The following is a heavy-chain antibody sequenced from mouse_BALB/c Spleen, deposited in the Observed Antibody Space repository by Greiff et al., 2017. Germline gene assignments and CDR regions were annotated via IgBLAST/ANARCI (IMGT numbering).Heavy chain of an antibody. CDR1: GFSFSSYS. V-gene: IGHV2-6-4*01. Sequence: VQLQQSGPGLVAPSQRLSITCTVSGFSFSSYSVHWVRQPPGKGLEWLGMIWGCGSTAYNSALNSRLSISKDNSKSQVFLKMNSLQTHDTAMYYCARLITTATYCAMDYWGQGTSVTVSS. J-gene: IGHJ4*01. CDR2: IWGCGST. CDR3: ARLITTATYCAMDY. D-gene: IGHD1-2*01.